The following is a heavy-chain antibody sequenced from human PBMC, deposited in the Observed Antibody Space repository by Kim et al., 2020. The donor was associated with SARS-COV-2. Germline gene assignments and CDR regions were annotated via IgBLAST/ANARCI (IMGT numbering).Heavy chain of an antibody. CDR2: IKSDGSTL. Sequence: GGSLRLSCAASGFTFSSYWMHWVRQAPGKGLVLVSRIKSDGSTLNYADSVKGRFTISRDNAKNTLYLQMNSLRAGDATVYYCAGGIKSSLALDYWGQGT. CDR1: GFTFSSYW. CDR3: AGGIKSSLALDY. V-gene: IGHV3-74*01. J-gene: IGHJ4*02. D-gene: IGHD3-16*01.